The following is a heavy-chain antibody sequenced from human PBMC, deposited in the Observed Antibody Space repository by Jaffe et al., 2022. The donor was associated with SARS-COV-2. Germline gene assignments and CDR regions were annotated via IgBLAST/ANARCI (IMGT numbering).Heavy chain of an antibody. CDR2: ISDGGSNT. V-gene: IGHV3-23*01. Sequence: EVQLLDSGGGLVQPGGSLRLSCAASGFTFSSYAMSWVRQAPGKGLEWVSTISDGGSNTYYADPLKGRFTISRDNSKNTLYLQMNSLRAEDTAVYYCAKVKFTGASRGVDYWGQGTLVTVSS. CDR1: GFTFSSYA. CDR3: AKVKFTGASRGVDY. J-gene: IGHJ4*02. D-gene: IGHD2-21*01.